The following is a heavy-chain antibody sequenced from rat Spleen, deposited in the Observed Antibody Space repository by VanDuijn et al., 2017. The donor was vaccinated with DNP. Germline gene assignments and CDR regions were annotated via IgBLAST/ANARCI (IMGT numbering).Heavy chain of an antibody. V-gene: IGHV5S13*01. CDR3: ARQDTTGITRAMDA. J-gene: IGHJ2*01. D-gene: IGHD1-9*01. Sequence: EVQLVESGGGLVQPGRSLKLSCTASGFTFSDYYMAWVRQAPTKGLEWVASISTGGGNTYYRDSVKGRFTISRDNAKNTQYLQMDSLRSEDTATYYCARQDTTGITRAMDAWGQGVMVPVSA. CDR2: ISTGGGNT. CDR1: GFTFSDYY.